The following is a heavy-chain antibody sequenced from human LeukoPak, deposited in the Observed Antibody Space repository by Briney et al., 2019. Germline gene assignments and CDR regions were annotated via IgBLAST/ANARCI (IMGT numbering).Heavy chain of an antibody. D-gene: IGHD5-18*01. CDR3: ARQDTAIPSSWFDP. Sequence: GGSLRLSCAAPGFTVSSNYMSWVRQAPGKGLEWVSVIHSGGSTYYADSVKGRFTISRDNSKNTLYLQMNSLRAEDTAVYYCARQDTAIPSSWFDPWGQGTLVTVSS. J-gene: IGHJ5*02. V-gene: IGHV3-53*01. CDR2: IHSGGST. CDR1: GFTVSSNY.